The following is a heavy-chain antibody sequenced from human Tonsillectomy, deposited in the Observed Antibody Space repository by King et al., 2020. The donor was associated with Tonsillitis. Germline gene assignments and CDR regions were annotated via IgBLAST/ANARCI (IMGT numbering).Heavy chain of an antibody. J-gene: IGHJ6*02. D-gene: IGHD2-2*01. Sequence: VQLVESGGGVVQPGRSLRLSCAASGFTFSTHAIHWVRQAPGKGLEWVALISYDGSNKYYAEAVKGRFTISRENSKNTLYLQMNSLRPEETAVYYCARSSLQYCGSTSCYVNYGMDVWGQGTTVTVSS. CDR3: ARSSLQYCGSTSCYVNYGMDV. CDR2: ISYDGSNK. V-gene: IGHV3-30*04. CDR1: GFTFSTHA.